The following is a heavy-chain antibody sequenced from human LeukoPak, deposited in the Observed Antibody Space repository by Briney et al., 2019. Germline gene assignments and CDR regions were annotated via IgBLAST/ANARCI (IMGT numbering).Heavy chain of an antibody. D-gene: IGHD1-26*01. Sequence: ASVRPSCTASGYTFTRYDINCVRQATRHRLEWMGWMNPNSGNTGYAQKFQGRVTMTRNTSISTAYMELSSLRSEDTAVYHCARGGVLVGATVDAFDIWGQGTMVTVSS. V-gene: IGHV1-8*01. CDR1: GYTFTRYD. CDR3: ARGGVLVGATVDAFDI. J-gene: IGHJ3*02. CDR2: MNPNSGNT.